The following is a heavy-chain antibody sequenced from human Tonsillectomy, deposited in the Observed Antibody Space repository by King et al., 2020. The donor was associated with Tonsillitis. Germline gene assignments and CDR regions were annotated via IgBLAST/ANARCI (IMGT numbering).Heavy chain of an antibody. CDR2: IYYSGST. V-gene: IGHV4-59*01. D-gene: IGHD2-21*02. CDR1: GGSISSYY. Sequence: QVQLQESGPGLVKPSENLSLTCTVSGGSISSYYWSWIRQPPGKGLEWIGYIYYSGSTNYNPSLKSRVTISVDTSKNQFSLKLSSVTAADTAVYYCARQLLFGAFDIWGQGTMVTVSS. J-gene: IGHJ3*02. CDR3: ARQLLFGAFDI.